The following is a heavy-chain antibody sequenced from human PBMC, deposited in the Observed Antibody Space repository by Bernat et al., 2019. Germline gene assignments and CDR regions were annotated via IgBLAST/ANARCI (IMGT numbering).Heavy chain of an antibody. J-gene: IGHJ4*02. V-gene: IGHV3-15*07. Sequence: EVQLVESGGGLVKPGGSLRLSCAASGFTFSNAWMNWVRQAPGRGLEWVGRIKSKTDGGTTAYAAPVKGRFTISRDDSTRTVFLQMNSLKTEDTAVYYCTTAPSGGATSPDYWGQGTLATVSS. D-gene: IGHD1-26*01. CDR3: TTAPSGGATSPDY. CDR1: GFTFSNAW. CDR2: IKSKTDGGTT.